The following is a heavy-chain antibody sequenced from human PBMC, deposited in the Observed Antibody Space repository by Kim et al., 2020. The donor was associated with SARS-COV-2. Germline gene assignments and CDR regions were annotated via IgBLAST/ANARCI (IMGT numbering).Heavy chain of an antibody. Sequence: SVKVSCKASGGTFSSYTISWVRQAPGQGLEWMGRIIPILGIANYAQKFQGRVTITADKSTSTAYMELSSLRPDDTAVYYCAREGRYYDSSGYHWGQGTLVTVSS. CDR1: GGTFSSYT. D-gene: IGHD3-22*01. V-gene: IGHV1-69*04. J-gene: IGHJ4*02. CDR2: IIPILGIA. CDR3: AREGRYYDSSGYH.